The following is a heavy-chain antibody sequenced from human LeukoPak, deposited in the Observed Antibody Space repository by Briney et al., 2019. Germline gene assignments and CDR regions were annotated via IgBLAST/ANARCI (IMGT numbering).Heavy chain of an antibody. CDR2: MDYSGST. CDR3: ARASIRFLTALDY. Sequence: SETLSLTCTVSGGSISDYYWTWIRQSPGTGLEWIGYMDYSGSTAYNPSLKSRVTISIDTSKKQFSLKLSSVTAADTAVYYCARASIRFLTALDYWGQGTLVTVSS. CDR1: GGSISDYY. V-gene: IGHV4-59*08. J-gene: IGHJ4*02. D-gene: IGHD3-3*01.